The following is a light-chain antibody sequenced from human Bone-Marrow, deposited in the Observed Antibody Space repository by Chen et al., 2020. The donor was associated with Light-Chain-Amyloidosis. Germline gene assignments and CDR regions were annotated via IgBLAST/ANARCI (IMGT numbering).Light chain of an antibody. Sequence: EIVLTQFPATLSSSPGERATLSCRASQTVSSNLAWYQQKPGQAPRLLIFDASNRAPGVPARFSGSGSGTDFTLTISSLEPEDFAVYYCQQRSDWPPWTFGQGTKVEIK. CDR1: QTVSSN. J-gene: IGKJ1*01. V-gene: IGKV3-11*01. CDR2: DAS. CDR3: QQRSDWPPWT.